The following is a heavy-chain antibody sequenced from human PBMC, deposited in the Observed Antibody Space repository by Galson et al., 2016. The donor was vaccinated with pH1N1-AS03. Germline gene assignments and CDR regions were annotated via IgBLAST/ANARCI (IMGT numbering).Heavy chain of an antibody. CDR2: LGGSGSST. CDR1: GFTFSTYA. V-gene: IGHV3-23*01. D-gene: IGHD1-26*01. J-gene: IGHJ4*02. CDR3: AKFRGGNYPQCYFDY. Sequence: SLRLSCAASGFTFSTYAMGWVRQAPGKGLEWVSALGGSGSSTFYADSVKGRFTVSRDNSKNTLYLQLNSLRAEDTAVYSCAKFRGGNYPQCYFDYWGQGALVTVSS.